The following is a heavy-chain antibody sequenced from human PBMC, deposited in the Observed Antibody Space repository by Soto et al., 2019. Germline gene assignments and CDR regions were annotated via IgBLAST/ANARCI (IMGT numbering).Heavy chain of an antibody. CDR2: IIPILGIA. CDR3: ARDLGMTTVVNDAFDI. D-gene: IGHD4-17*01. CDR1: GGTFSRYT. Sequence: GASVKVSCKASGGTFSRYTISWVRQAPGQGLEWMGRIIPILGIANYAQKFQGRVTITADESTSTAYMELSSLRSEDTAVYYCARDLGMTTVVNDAFDIWGQGTMVTVSS. V-gene: IGHV1-69*04. J-gene: IGHJ3*02.